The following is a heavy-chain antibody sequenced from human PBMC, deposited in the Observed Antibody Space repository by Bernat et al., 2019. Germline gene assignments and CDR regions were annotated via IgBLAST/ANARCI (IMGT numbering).Heavy chain of an antibody. CDR2: MYSGGST. J-gene: IGHJ6*02. CDR1: GFTFSINY. V-gene: IGHV3-66*01. D-gene: IGHD6-13*01. CDR3: ERGKAADTRYYYGMDV. Sequence: VQLVESGGGLVQLGGSLRLSCPASGFTFSINYMTWVRQAPGKGLYWASVMYSGGSTYYTDSVKSSFTLSRDNSKNTLYLLKNSMRAEDTAVYYCERGKAADTRYYYGMDVWGQGNTVTVSS.